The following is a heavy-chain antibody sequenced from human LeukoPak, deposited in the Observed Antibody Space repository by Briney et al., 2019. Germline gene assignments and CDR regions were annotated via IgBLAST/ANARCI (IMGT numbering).Heavy chain of an antibody. V-gene: IGHV4-34*01. CDR1: GGSFSGYY. D-gene: IGHD5-18*01. Sequence: SETLSLTCAVYGGSFSGYYWSWLRQPPGKGLEWVGEINHSGSTNHNPSLKSRVTISEDTSKNQFSLKMSSVTAADTAVYYCARVGFTRRWLQRPQAIDAFDIWGQGTMVTVSS. CDR2: INHSGST. CDR3: ARVGFTRRWLQRPQAIDAFDI. J-gene: IGHJ3*02.